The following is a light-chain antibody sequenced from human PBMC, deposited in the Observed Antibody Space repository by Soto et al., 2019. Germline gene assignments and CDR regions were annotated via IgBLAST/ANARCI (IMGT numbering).Light chain of an antibody. CDR1: QSVSSY. CDR2: DAS. CDR3: QQYSNWPVT. Sequence: EIVMTQSPATLSVSPGERATLSCRASQSVSSYLAWYQQKPGQAPRLLIYDASTRAPGIPARFSGSGSGAEFTLIISSLQSEDFAVYYCQQYSNWPVTFGPGTKVDIK. V-gene: IGKV3-15*01. J-gene: IGKJ3*01.